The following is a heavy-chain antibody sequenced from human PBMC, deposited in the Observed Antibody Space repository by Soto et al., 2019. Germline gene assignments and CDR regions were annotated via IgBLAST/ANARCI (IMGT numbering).Heavy chain of an antibody. CDR2: ISGSGGST. J-gene: IGHJ6*03. Sequence: GGSLRLSCAASGFTFSSYAMSWVRQAPGKGLEWVSAISGSGGSTYYADSVKGRFTISRDNSKNTLYLQMNSLRAEDTAVYYCAKLGVPAASQSYYYYYYMDVWGKGTTVTVSS. CDR1: GFTFSSYA. D-gene: IGHD2-2*01. V-gene: IGHV3-23*01. CDR3: AKLGVPAASQSYYYYYYMDV.